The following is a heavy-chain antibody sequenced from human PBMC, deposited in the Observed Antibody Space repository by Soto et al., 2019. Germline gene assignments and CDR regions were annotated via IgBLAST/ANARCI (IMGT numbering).Heavy chain of an antibody. CDR2: IYHSWST. J-gene: IGHJ6*03. CDR1: SGSISSSNW. V-gene: IGHV4-4*02. D-gene: IGHD5-12*01. CDR3: ARAFGYSGTHYYYSYMDV. Sequence: QVQLQESGPGLVKPSWTLSLTCAVSSGSISSSNWWSWVRQTPGKGLEWIGEIYHSWSTNYHPSLQSRVTISVAKSKNPFSLNLRSVTAADTAVYYCARAFGYSGTHYYYSYMDVWGKGTTVTVSS.